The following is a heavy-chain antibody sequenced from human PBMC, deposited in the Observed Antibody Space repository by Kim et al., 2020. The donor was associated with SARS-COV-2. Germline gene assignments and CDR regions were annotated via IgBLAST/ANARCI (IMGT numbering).Heavy chain of an antibody. D-gene: IGHD3-16*01. CDR2: IYYSGST. Sequence: SETLSLTCTVSGGSISSSSYYWGWIRQPPGKGLEWIGSIYYSGSTYYNPSLKSRVTISVDTSKNQFSLKLSSVTAADTAVYYCARPFSLSFDPWGQGTLVTVSS. J-gene: IGHJ5*02. CDR1: GGSISSSSYY. CDR3: ARPFSLSFDP. V-gene: IGHV4-39*01.